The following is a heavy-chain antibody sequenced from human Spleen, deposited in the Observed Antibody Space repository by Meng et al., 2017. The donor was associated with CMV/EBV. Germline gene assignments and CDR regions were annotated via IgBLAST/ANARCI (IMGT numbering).Heavy chain of an antibody. Sequence: SETLSLTCNVSGGSISGSSYYWGWIRQPPGKGLEWIGDIYYSGNTYYNPSLKSRVTISVDTSKNQFSLRLSSVTAADTAVYYCARRSSIYDKGYYYVMDVWGQGTTVTVSS. D-gene: IGHD3-22*01. J-gene: IGHJ6*02. V-gene: IGHV4-39*01. CDR1: GGSISGSSYY. CDR2: IYYSGNT. CDR3: ARRSSIYDKGYYYVMDV.